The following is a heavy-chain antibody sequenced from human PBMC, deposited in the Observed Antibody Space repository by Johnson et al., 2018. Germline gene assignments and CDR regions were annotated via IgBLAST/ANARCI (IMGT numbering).Heavy chain of an antibody. CDR1: GYTFTSYD. Sequence: QVQLVESGAEVKKPGASVKVSCNASGYTFTSYDINWVRQATGQGLEWMGWMNPNSGNTGYAQKFQGRVTMTRNTSISTAYRELSSLRSEDTAVYYCARERYSGYLNYYYYYMDVWGKGTTVTVSS. CDR3: ARERYSGYLNYYYYYMDV. V-gene: IGHV1-8*01. D-gene: IGHD5-12*01. J-gene: IGHJ6*03. CDR2: MNPNSGNT.